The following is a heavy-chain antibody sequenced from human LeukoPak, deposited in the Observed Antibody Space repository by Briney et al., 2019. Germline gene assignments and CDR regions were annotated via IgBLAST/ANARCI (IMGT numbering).Heavy chain of an antibody. J-gene: IGHJ4*02. Sequence: GSLRLSCAASGFTFSSYGMSWIRQPPGKGLEWIGEINHSGSTNYNPSLKSRVTISVDTSKNQFSLKLSSVTAADTAVYYCARGYSSSWYPDGSFDYWGQGTLVTVSS. CDR2: INHSGST. CDR1: GFTFSSYG. CDR3: ARGYSSSWYPDGSFDY. D-gene: IGHD6-13*01. V-gene: IGHV4-34*01.